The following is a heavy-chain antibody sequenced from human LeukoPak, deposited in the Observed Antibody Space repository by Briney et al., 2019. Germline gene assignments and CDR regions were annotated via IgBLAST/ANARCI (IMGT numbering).Heavy chain of an antibody. V-gene: IGHV4-34*01. CDR3: ARGAGVGSGYSDY. CDR2: INHSGST. CDR1: GGSFSGYY. Sequence: SETLSLTCAVYGGSFSGYYWSWIRQPPGKGLEWIGEINHSGSTNCNPSLKSRVTISVDTSKNQFSLKLSSVTAADTAVYYCARGAGVGSGYSDYWGQGTLVTVSS. J-gene: IGHJ4*02. D-gene: IGHD2-15*01.